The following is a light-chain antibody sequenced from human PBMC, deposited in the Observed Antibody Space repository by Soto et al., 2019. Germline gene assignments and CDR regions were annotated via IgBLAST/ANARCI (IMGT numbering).Light chain of an antibody. CDR2: GAF. CDR3: QRYGGSLPFT. J-gene: IGKJ2*01. CDR1: QRVSSNY. Sequence: EIVLTQSPGTLSSSPGERATLSCRASQRVSSNYLAWYQQKPGKPPRLLIYGAFTRATGIPDRFSGSGSGTDFTLTISRLEPDDFAVYFCQRYGGSLPFTFGQGTKVEI. V-gene: IGKV3-20*01.